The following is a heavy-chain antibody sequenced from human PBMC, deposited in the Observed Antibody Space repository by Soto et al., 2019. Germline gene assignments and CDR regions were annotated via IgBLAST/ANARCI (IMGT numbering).Heavy chain of an antibody. CDR3: AKDSAGSSSRYYYYYMDV. V-gene: IGHV3-9*01. CDR2: ISWNSGSI. CDR1: GLTFDDYA. J-gene: IGHJ6*03. Sequence: GGSLRLSCAASGLTFDDYAMHWVRQAPGKCLEWVSSISWNSGSIGYADSVKGRFTITRDNARNSLYQQMNSLRAQDPPLYYGAKDSAGSSSRYYYYYMDVWGKGTPVTVSS. D-gene: IGHD6-6*01.